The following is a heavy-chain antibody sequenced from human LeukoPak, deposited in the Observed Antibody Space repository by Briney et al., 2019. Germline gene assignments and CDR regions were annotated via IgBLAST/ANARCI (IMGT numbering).Heavy chain of an antibody. CDR1: GYTFTGYY. Sequence: GASVKVSCKASGYTFTGYYMHWVRQATGQGLEWMGWMNPNSGNTGYAQKFQGRVTITRNTSISTAYMELSSLRSEDTAVYYCARVSIAAAGNKRGYRTFDYWGQGTLVTVSS. V-gene: IGHV1-8*03. J-gene: IGHJ4*02. CDR2: MNPNSGNT. CDR3: ARVSIAAAGNKRGYRTFDY. D-gene: IGHD6-13*01.